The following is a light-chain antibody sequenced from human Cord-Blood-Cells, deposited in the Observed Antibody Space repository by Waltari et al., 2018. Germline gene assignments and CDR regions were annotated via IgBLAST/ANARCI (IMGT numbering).Light chain of an antibody. J-gene: IGKJ1*01. CDR3: QQYGSSSWT. CDR1: QSVSSSY. CDR2: GAS. V-gene: IGKV3-20*01. Sequence: EIVLMQSPGTLSLSPGERATISCRASQSVSSSYFAWYQQKPGQAPRLLIYGASSRATGIPDRFSGSGSGTYFTLTISRLDPEDFAVYYCQQYGSSSWTFGQGTKVEIK.